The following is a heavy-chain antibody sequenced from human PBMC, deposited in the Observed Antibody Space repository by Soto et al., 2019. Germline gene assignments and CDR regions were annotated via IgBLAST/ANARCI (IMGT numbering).Heavy chain of an antibody. CDR1: GYTFTSYG. J-gene: IGHJ4*02. V-gene: IGHV1-18*04. Sequence: QVQLVQSGAEVKKPGASVKVSCKASGYTFTSYGISWVRQAPGQGLEWMGWISAYNGNTNYAQKLQGRVTMPTDTSTSTAYMELRSLISDDTAVYYCARYRTVHPLVYFDYWCQGTLVTVSS. CDR3: ARYRTVHPLVYFDY. CDR2: ISAYNGNT. D-gene: IGHD1-1*01.